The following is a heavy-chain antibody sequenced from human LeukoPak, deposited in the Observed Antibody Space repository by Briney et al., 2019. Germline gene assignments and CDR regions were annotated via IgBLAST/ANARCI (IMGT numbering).Heavy chain of an antibody. CDR2: ISAYNGNT. V-gene: IGHV1-18*01. Sequence: ASVKVSCKTSGYSFTNYGITWVRQAPGQGLEWMGWISAYNGNTNYAQKLQGRVTMTTDTSTSTAYMELRSLRSDDTAVYYCARDGLYSGSYLFDYWGQGTLVTVSS. D-gene: IGHD1-26*01. CDR3: ARDGLYSGSYLFDY. J-gene: IGHJ4*02. CDR1: GYSFTNYG.